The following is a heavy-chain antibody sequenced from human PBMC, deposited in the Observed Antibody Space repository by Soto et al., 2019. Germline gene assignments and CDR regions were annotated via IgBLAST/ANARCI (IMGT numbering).Heavy chain of an antibody. CDR2: IIPTLGIT. CDR3: ARADCTNGVCYIHY. J-gene: IGHJ4*02. D-gene: IGHD2-8*01. CDR1: GGTFSNYG. Sequence: QVELVQSGAEVMKPGSSVKVSCKASGGTFSNYGISWVRQAPGQGLEWMGGIIPTLGITNYAQKFQGKVTITADKSASTAYMELSSLRSDDTAVYFCARADCTNGVCYIHYWGQGTLVTVSS. V-gene: IGHV1-69*09.